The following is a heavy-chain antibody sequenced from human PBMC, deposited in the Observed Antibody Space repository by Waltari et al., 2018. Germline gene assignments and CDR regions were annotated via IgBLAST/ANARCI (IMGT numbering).Heavy chain of an antibody. CDR3: AHSIYGHDDLDI. CDR1: GFSLSTSGVG. D-gene: IGHD3-10*01. J-gene: IGHJ3*02. Sequence: QITLKESGPTLVKPTQTLTLTCTFSGFSLSTSGVGVGWIRQPPGKALDWLALIYWNDDKRYSPSLNSSLTSTTYTSNNQVVLTMTNMDLVDTATYYCAHSIYGHDDLDISGQATMLTSSS. V-gene: IGHV2-5*01. CDR2: IYWNDDK.